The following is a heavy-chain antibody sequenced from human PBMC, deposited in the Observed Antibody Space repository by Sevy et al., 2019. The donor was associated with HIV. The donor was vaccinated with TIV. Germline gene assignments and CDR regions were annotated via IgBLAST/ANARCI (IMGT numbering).Heavy chain of an antibody. D-gene: IGHD4-17*01. V-gene: IGHV4-38-2*01. CDR2: IYHSGST. Sequence: SETLSLTCAVSGYSISSGYYWGWIRQPPGKGLEWIGSIYHSGSTYYNPSLKSRVTISVDTSKNQFSLKLSSVTAADTAVYYCARLHYGKIGSFQHWGQGTLVTVSS. CDR3: ARLHYGKIGSFQH. J-gene: IGHJ1*01. CDR1: GYSISSGYY.